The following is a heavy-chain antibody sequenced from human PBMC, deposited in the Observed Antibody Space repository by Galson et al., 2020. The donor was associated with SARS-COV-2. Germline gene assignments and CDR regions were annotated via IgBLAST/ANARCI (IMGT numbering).Heavy chain of an antibody. V-gene: IGHV3-33*01. CDR1: GFTFSSYG. D-gene: IGHD3-16*01. Sequence: GGSLRLSCAASGFTFSSYGMHWVRQAPGKGLEWLAVIWYDGSNKYYADSVKGRFTISRDNSKNTLYLQMNSLRAEDTAVYYCARSLAIPGDYWGQGTLVTVSS. CDR2: IWYDGSNK. CDR3: ARSLAIPGDY. J-gene: IGHJ4*02.